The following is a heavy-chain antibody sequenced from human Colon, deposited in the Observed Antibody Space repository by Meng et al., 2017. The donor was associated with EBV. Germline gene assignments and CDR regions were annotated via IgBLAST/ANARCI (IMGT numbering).Heavy chain of an antibody. V-gene: IGHV1-2*04. D-gene: IGHD6-13*01. CDR1: GYTFTGYY. CDR3: ARDWEGSWAVFDY. CDR2: INPNSGGT. Sequence: QPGEVGVEAKKPGASVKVSCKASGYTFTGYYMHWVLQAPGQGLEWMGWINPNSGGTNYAQKFQGWVTMTRDTSISTAYMELSRLRSDDTAVYYCARDWEGSWAVFDYWGQGTLVTVSS. J-gene: IGHJ4*02.